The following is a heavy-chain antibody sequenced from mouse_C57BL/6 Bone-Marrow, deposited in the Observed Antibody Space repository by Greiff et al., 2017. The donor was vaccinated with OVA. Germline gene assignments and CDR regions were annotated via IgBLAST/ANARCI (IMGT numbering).Heavy chain of an antibody. V-gene: IGHV1-82*01. CDR1: GYAFSSSW. Sequence: QVQLQQSGPELVKPGASVKISCKASGYAFSSSWMNWVKQRPGKGLEWIGRIYPGDGDTNYNGKFKGKATLTADKSSSTAYMQLSSLTSEDSAVYFCARLQNYYGSSRHWYFDVWGTGTTVTVSS. J-gene: IGHJ1*03. D-gene: IGHD1-1*01. CDR2: IYPGDGDT. CDR3: ARLQNYYGSSRHWYFDV.